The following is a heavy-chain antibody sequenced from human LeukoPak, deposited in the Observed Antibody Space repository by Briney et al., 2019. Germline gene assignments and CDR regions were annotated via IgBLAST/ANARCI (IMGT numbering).Heavy chain of an antibody. D-gene: IGHD3-10*01. CDR1: GHTFSSYA. CDR3: ARHRGYYYGSGTQGGFDY. CDR2: IIPIFGTA. V-gene: IGHV1-69*05. Sequence: GASVRVSCRASGHTFSSYAISWVRQDPGQGLEWMGGIIPIFGTANYAQKFQGRVTITTDESTSTAYMELRSLRAEDTAVYYCARHRGYYYGSGTQGGFDYWGQGTLVTVSS. J-gene: IGHJ4*02.